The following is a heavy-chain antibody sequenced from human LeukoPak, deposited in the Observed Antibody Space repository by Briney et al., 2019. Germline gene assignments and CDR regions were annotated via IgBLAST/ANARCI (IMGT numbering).Heavy chain of an antibody. V-gene: IGHV4-39*07. Sequence: PSETLSLTSTVSGGSISSSCCSWGWIRQPPGKGLEWIGSAHYSGSTYYNPSLKSRVTISVDTSKNQFSMKLSSVTAADTAVYYCARLTGTYYYYYMDVWGKGTTVTVSS. CDR2: AHYSGST. CDR3: ARLTGTYYYYYMDV. D-gene: IGHD1-7*01. CDR1: GGSISSSCCS. J-gene: IGHJ6*03.